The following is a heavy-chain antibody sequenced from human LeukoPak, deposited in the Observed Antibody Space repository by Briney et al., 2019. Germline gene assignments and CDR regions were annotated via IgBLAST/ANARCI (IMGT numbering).Heavy chain of an antibody. J-gene: IGHJ4*02. CDR3: ARDPPYDFWSGYSPYFDY. CDR2: ISSSSSYI. CDR1: GFTFSSYS. V-gene: IGHV3-21*01. Sequence: GGSLRLSCAASGFTFSSYSMNWVRQAPGKGLEWVSSISSSSSYIYYADSVKGRFTISRDNAKNSLYLQMNSLRAEDTAVYYCARDPPYDFWSGYSPYFDYWGQGTLVTVSS. D-gene: IGHD3-3*01.